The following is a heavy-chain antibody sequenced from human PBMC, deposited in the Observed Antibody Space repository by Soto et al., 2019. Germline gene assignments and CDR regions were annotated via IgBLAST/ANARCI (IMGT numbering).Heavy chain of an antibody. CDR1: GGSISSDY. Sequence: QVLLQESGPGLVKASETLSLTCTVSGGSISSDYWSWIRQAPGKGLEWIGYIYDSGNTKYNPSLKSRVTISVDTSKNQLSLNLSSVTAADTAVYYCARGYYYDNSGYYSAFDIWGQGTMVIVSS. CDR2: IYDSGNT. J-gene: IGHJ3*02. V-gene: IGHV4-59*01. CDR3: ARGYYYDNSGYYSAFDI. D-gene: IGHD3-22*01.